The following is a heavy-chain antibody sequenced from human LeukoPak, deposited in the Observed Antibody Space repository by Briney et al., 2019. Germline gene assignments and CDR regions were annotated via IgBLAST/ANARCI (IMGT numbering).Heavy chain of an antibody. CDR1: GFTFSSYW. CDR3: AREGYSGSYFSGFDY. J-gene: IGHJ4*02. Sequence: GGSLRLSCAAFGFTFSSYWMSWVRQAPGKGLEWVANIKQDGSEKYYVDSVKGRFTISRDNAKNSLYLQMNSLRAEDTAVYYCAREGYSGSYFSGFDYWGQGTLVTVSS. D-gene: IGHD1-26*01. V-gene: IGHV3-7*01. CDR2: IKQDGSEK.